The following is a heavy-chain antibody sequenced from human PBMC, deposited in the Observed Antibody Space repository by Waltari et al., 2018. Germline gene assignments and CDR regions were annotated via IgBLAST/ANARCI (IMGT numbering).Heavy chain of an antibody. CDR1: GYSISSGYY. D-gene: IGHD1-26*01. Sequence: QVQLQESGPGLVKPSATLSLPCAVPGYSISSGYYWGWIRQPPGKGLEWIGTIYHSGRTFYNPSLKSRVTLSVDTSKNQFSLKLSSVTAADTAVYYCTREEGGATDYWGQGTLVTVSS. V-gene: IGHV4-38-2*02. J-gene: IGHJ4*02. CDR3: TREEGGATDY. CDR2: IYHSGRT.